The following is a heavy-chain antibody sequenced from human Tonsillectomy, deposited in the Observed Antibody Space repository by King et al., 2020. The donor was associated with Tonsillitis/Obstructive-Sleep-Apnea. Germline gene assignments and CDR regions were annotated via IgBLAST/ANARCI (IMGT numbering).Heavy chain of an antibody. CDR3: ARGGYGDFWSGHH. V-gene: IGHV3-30*04. J-gene: IGHJ5*02. CDR2: ISYDGSNK. D-gene: IGHD3-3*01. Sequence: VQLVESGGGVVQPGRSLRLSCAASGFTFSSYAMHWVRQAPGKGLEWVAVISYDGSNKYYADSVKGRFTISRDNSKNTLYLQMNSLRAEDTAVYYCARGGYGDFWSGHHWGQGTLVTVSS. CDR1: GFTFSSYA.